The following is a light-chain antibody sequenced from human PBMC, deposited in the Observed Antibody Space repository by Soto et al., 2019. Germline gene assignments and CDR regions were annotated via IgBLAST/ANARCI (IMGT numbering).Light chain of an antibody. V-gene: IGKV1-39*01. Sequence: DNPLPQSPSSLSATVGDRVTITCRACQSISNNLNRYQQKPGKAPKLQINAASSLQSGVPSRFSGSGSGTDFTLTISSLQPEAFATYCCQQIYSTRYSVGQETKLEIK. CDR2: AAS. CDR3: QQIYSTRYS. J-gene: IGKJ2*01. CDR1: QSISNN.